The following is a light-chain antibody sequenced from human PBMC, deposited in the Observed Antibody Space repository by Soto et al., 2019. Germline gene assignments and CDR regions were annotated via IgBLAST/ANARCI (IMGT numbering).Light chain of an antibody. V-gene: IGKV4-1*01. J-gene: IGKJ1*01. CDR1: LSLLYSPNNKNY. CDR3: QQYYDAPQT. Sequence: DIVMTQSPDSLAVSLGERATIDCKSSLSLLYSPNNKNYLAWYQQKPGQPPKLLIYWASTRESGVPDRFTGSGSATDFTLTISSLPAEDVAVYYCQQYYDAPQTFGRGPKVEIK. CDR2: WAS.